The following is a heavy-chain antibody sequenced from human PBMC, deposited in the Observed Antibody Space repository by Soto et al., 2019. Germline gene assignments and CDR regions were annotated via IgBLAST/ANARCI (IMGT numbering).Heavy chain of an antibody. D-gene: IGHD2-2*01. CDR3: TTDSADIVVVPATSGMDV. J-gene: IGHJ6*02. V-gene: IGHV3-15*01. CDR1: GITFSNAW. CDR2: IKSITDGGTT. Sequence: PGGSLRLSCAASGITFSNAWMTWVRQAPGKGLEWVGRIKSITDGGTTDYAAPVKGRFTISRDDSKDTLYLQMNNLRTEDTAVYHCTTDSADIVVVPATSGMDVWGQGTTVTVSS.